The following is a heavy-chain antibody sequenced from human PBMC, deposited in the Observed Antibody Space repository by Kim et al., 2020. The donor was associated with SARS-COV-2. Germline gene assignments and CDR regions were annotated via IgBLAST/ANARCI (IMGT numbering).Heavy chain of an antibody. CDR1: GGSISSGDYY. D-gene: IGHD2-2*02. CDR3: ARASCSSTSCYTGAGGMDV. V-gene: IGHV4-30-4*01. J-gene: IGHJ6*02. CDR2: IYYSGST. Sequence: SETLSLTCTVSGGSISSGDYYWSWIRQPQGKGLEWIGYIYYSGSTYYNPSLKSRVTISVDTSKNQFSLKLSSVTAADTAVYYCARASCSSTSCYTGAGGMDVWGQGTTVTVSS.